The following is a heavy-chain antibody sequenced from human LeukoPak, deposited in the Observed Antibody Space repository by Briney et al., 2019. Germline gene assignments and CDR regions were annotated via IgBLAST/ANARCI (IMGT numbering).Heavy chain of an antibody. CDR2: ISSSGSTI. Sequence: GGSLRLSCAASGFTFSSYKMNWVRQAPGKGLEWVSYISSSGSTIYYADSVKGRFTISRDNAKNSLYLQMNSLRAEDTAVYYCAVATIKDYFDYWGQGTLVTVSS. CDR3: AVATIKDYFDY. V-gene: IGHV3-48*03. D-gene: IGHD5-24*01. J-gene: IGHJ4*02. CDR1: GFTFSSYK.